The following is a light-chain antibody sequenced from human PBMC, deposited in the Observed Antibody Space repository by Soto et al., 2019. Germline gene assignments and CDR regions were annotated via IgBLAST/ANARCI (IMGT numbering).Light chain of an antibody. J-gene: IGKJ1*01. V-gene: IGKV1-5*03. CDR3: QRYYDHSWT. Sequence: DIQMTQSPSTLSASVGDRVTITCRASQGIGDWLAWFQQKPGKAPKLLIYKASNLESGVPSTFSGSASGTEFTLTISSLQHDDSASYYCQRYYDHSWTFGQGTKVEIK. CDR1: QGIGDW. CDR2: KAS.